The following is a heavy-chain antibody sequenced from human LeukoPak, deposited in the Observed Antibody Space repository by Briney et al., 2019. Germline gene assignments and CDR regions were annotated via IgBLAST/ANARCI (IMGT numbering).Heavy chain of an antibody. V-gene: IGHV1-69*17. CDR2: IIPIFGIA. CDR3: ARWGEDYYDSSGYYHD. Sequence: GSSVKVSCKASGGTFSSYAISWVRQAPGQGLEWMGGIIPIFGIANYAQKFQGRVTITADKSTSTAYMELSSLRSEDTAVYYCARWGEDYYDSSGYYHDWGQGTLVTVSS. D-gene: IGHD3-22*01. CDR1: GGTFSSYA. J-gene: IGHJ4*02.